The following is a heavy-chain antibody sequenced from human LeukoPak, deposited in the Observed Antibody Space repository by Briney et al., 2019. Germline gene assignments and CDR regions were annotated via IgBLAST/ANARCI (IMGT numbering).Heavy chain of an antibody. J-gene: IGHJ4*02. CDR2: IIPILGIA. D-gene: IGHD6-13*01. CDR3: ARGRIAAYFDY. CDR1: GGTFSSYA. Sequence: SVKVSCKASGGTFSSYAISWVRQAPGQGLEWMGRIIPILGIANYAQKFQGRVTITAGKSTSTAYMELSSLRSEDTAVYYCARGRIAAYFDYWGQGTLVTVSS. V-gene: IGHV1-69*04.